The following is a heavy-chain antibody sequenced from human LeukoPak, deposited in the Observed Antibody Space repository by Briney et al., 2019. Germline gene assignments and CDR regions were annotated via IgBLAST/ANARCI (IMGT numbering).Heavy chain of an antibody. J-gene: IGHJ4*02. Sequence: GGSLRLSCAASGFTFSSYGFHWVRQAPGKGLEWVAVIWSDGSYKYYADSVKGRFTISRDNSKNTLYLQMNSLRAEDTAVYYCARVDYGDYGFDYWGQGTLVTVSS. D-gene: IGHD4-17*01. CDR3: ARVDYGDYGFDY. CDR1: GFTFSSYG. CDR2: IWSDGSYK. V-gene: IGHV3-33*01.